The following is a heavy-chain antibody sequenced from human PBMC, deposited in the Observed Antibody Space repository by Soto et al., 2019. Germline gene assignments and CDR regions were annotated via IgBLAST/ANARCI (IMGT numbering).Heavy chain of an antibody. Sequence: PGGSLRLSCAASGFTFSSYSMSWVRQAPGKGLEWVGRIKSKTGGGTTDYAAPVKGRFTISRDDSKNTLYLQMNSLKTEDTAVYYCTTVEGSGSYRWGQGTLVTVSS. D-gene: IGHD3-10*01. CDR2: IKSKTGGGTT. CDR3: TTVEGSGSYR. CDR1: GFTFSSYS. V-gene: IGHV3-15*01. J-gene: IGHJ4*02.